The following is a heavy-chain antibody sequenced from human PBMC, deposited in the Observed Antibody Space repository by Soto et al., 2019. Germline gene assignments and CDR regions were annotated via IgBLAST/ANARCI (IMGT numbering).Heavy chain of an antibody. CDR3: ARTPYYYGSGSYYPDYYYYGMDV. CDR1: GGSISSGAYY. Sequence: QVQLQESGPGLVKPSQTLSLTCTVSGGSISSGAYYWSWIRQHPGKGLEWIGYIYYSGSTYYNPSLKSRVTISVATSKNQFSLKLSSVTAADTAVYYCARTPYYYGSGSYYPDYYYYGMDVWGQGTTVTVSS. V-gene: IGHV4-31*03. D-gene: IGHD3-10*01. CDR2: IYYSGST. J-gene: IGHJ6*02.